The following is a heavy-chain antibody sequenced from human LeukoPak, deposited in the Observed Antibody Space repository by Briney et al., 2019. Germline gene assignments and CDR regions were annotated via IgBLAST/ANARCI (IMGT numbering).Heavy chain of an antibody. CDR2: ISSSSSYI. J-gene: IGHJ4*02. D-gene: IGHD1-1*01. V-gene: IGHV3-21*01. Sequence: GGSLRLSCAASGFSFSDYWMSWVRQAPGKGLEWVSSISSSSSYIYYADSVKGRFTISRDNAKNSLYLQMNSLRAEDTAVYYCAQLVNDYWGQGTLVTVSS. CDR1: GFSFSDYW. CDR3: AQLVNDY.